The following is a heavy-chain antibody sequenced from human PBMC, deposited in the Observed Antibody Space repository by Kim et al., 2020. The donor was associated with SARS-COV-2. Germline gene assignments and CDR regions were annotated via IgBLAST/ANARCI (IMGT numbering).Heavy chain of an antibody. CDR3: ATAGRQWLVRPSFYYFDD. D-gene: IGHD6-19*01. Sequence: SETLSLTCAVYGGSFSGYYWSWIRHPPGKGLEWIGEINHSLSTNYNPSLKSRITISVDTSKNQFSLKLSSVTAADTAVYYCATAGRQWLVRPSFYYFDDWGQGALVTVSS. CDR1: GGSFSGYY. J-gene: IGHJ4*02. V-gene: IGHV4-34*01. CDR2: INHSLST.